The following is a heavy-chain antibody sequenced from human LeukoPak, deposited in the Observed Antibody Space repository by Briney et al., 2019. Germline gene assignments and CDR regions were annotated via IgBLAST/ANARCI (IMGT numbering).Heavy chain of an antibody. V-gene: IGHV1-2*02. J-gene: IGHJ6*02. Sequence: ASVKVSCKASGYTFTGYYMHWVRQAPGQGLEWMGWINPNSGGTNYAQKFQGRVTMTRDTSVSTAYMELSRLRSDDTAVYYCARDHDFWSGPYYGVDVWGQGTTVTVSS. CDR2: INPNSGGT. CDR3: ARDHDFWSGPYYGVDV. CDR1: GYTFTGYY. D-gene: IGHD3-3*01.